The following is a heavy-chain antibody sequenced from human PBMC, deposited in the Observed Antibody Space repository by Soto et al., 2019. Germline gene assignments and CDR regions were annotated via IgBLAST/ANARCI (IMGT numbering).Heavy chain of an antibody. J-gene: IGHJ6*02. D-gene: IGHD2-2*01. CDR3: ASHRTAQLRHFASRTSSYYYGMDV. CDR2: IYYGGST. Sequence: KASETLSLTCTVSRGSVSSGSFYWAWIRQPPGKGLEWIGSIYYGGSTHYNPSLKSRVTISVDTSKNQFSLKVSSVTAADTAVYYCASHRTAQLRHFASRTSSYYYGMDVWGQGTTVTVSS. CDR1: RGSVSSGSFY. V-gene: IGHV4-39*01.